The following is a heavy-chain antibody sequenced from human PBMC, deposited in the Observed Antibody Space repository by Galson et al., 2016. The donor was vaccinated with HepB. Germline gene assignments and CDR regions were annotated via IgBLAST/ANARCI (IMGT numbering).Heavy chain of an antibody. Sequence: SLRLSCAASGFVFSNYYMHWVRQAPGKGLEWVSSISSSSKYIYYADSVKGRFTISRANANNSLFLQMNSLRADDTAVYFCARDRGIAAGGWFASWGQGTQVTVSS. CDR1: GFVFSNYY. V-gene: IGHV3-21*01. CDR2: ISSSSKYI. J-gene: IGHJ5*01. D-gene: IGHD6-13*01. CDR3: ARDRGIAAGGWFAS.